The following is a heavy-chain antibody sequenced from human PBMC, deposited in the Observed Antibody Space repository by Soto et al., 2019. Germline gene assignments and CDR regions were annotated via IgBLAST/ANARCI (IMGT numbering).Heavy chain of an antibody. CDR3: ARWDIVVVPAAMREYNWFDP. J-gene: IGHJ5*02. Sequence: GGSLRLSCAASGFTFSSYSMNWVRQAPGKGLEWVSSISSSSSYIYYAVSVKGRFTISRDNAKNSLYLQMNSLMAEDTAVYYCARWDIVVVPAAMREYNWFDPWGQGTLVTVSS. V-gene: IGHV3-21*01. CDR1: GFTFSSYS. CDR2: ISSSSSYI. D-gene: IGHD2-2*01.